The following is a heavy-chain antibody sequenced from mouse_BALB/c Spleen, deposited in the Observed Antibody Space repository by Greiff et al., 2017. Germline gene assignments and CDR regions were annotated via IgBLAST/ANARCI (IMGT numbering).Heavy chain of an antibody. CDR3: ARMITTGSYAMDY. CDR1: GYSITSDYA. CDR2: ISYSGST. J-gene: IGHJ4*01. D-gene: IGHD2-4*01. Sequence: EVKPQESGPGLVKPSQSLSLTCTVIGYSITSDYAWNWIRQFPGNKLEWLGYISYSGSTSYNPSLKSRISITRDTSKNQFFLQLNSVTTEDTATYYCARMITTGSYAMDYWGQGTSVTVSS. V-gene: IGHV3-2*02.